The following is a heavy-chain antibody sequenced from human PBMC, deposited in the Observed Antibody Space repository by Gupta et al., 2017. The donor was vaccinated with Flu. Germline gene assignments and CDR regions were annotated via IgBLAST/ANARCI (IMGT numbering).Heavy chain of an antibody. CDR1: GFSFSHAW. CDR3: STQPYSGNYLGPGFDI. Sequence: EVQLVESGGGLVKPGESLRLSCAASGFSFSHAWMSWVRQAPGKGLEWVGRIKSKADGGTTDHAAPVKGRFTISRDDSQNTLYLQMNSLRTEDTAVYYCSTQPYSGNYLGPGFDIWGQGTMVTVS. D-gene: IGHD1-26*01. CDR2: IKSKADGGTT. J-gene: IGHJ3*02. V-gene: IGHV3-15*01.